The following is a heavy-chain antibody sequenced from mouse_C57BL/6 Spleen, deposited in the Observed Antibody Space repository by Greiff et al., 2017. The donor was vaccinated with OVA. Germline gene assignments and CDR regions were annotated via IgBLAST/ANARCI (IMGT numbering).Heavy chain of an antibody. CDR2: IDPSDSYT. Sequence: VQLQQPGAELVRPGTSVKLSCKASGYTFTSYWMHWVKQRPGQGLEWIGVIDPSDSYTNYNQKFKGKATSTVDTSSSTAYMQLSSLTSEDSAVYYCARFGDYEGYFDYWGQGTTLTVSS. D-gene: IGHD2-4*01. J-gene: IGHJ2*01. V-gene: IGHV1-59*01. CDR3: ARFGDYEGYFDY. CDR1: GYTFTSYW.